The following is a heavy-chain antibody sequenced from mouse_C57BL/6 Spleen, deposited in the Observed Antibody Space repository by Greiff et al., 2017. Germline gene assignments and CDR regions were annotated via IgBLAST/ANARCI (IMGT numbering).Heavy chain of an antibody. CDR1: GYTFPSYW. V-gene: IGHV1-64*01. CDR2: IHPNSGST. CDR3: ARCLNWAGYFDY. D-gene: IGHD4-1*01. Sequence: VQLQQPGAELVKPGASVKLSCKASGYTFPSYWMHWVKQRPGQGLEWIGMIHPNSGSTNYNEKFKSKATLTVDKSSSTAYMQLSSLTSEDSAVYYCARCLNWAGYFDYWGQGTTLTVSS. J-gene: IGHJ2*01.